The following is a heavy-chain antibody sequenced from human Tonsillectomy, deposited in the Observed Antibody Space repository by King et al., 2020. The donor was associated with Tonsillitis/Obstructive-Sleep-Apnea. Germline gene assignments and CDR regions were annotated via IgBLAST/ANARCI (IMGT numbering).Heavy chain of an antibody. CDR1: GFTFSSYA. J-gene: IGHJ4*02. CDR2: ISYDGSNK. Sequence: VQLVESGGGVVQPGRSLRLSCAASGFTFSSYAMHWVRQAPGKGLEWVAVISYDGSNKYYADSVKGRFTISRDNSKNTLYLQMNSLRAEDTAVYYCARDRPTTVTLFDYWGQGTLVTVSS. V-gene: IGHV3-30*01. D-gene: IGHD4-11*01. CDR3: ARDRPTTVTLFDY.